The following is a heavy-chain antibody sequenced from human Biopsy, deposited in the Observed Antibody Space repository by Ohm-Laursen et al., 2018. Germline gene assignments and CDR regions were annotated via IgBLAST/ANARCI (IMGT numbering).Heavy chain of an antibody. Sequence: SDTLSLTCTVSGDSISSSNFYWAWIRQPPGKGLEWIGSMHNSWSTYYNPSLKSRVTISIDASKNQFSLKLTSVTAADTTVYYCVRHALRLGPKKNWFDTWGQGTLVTVSS. CDR3: VRHALRLGPKKNWFDT. CDR2: MHNSWST. D-gene: IGHD3-16*01. CDR1: GDSISSSNFY. J-gene: IGHJ5*02. V-gene: IGHV4-39*01.